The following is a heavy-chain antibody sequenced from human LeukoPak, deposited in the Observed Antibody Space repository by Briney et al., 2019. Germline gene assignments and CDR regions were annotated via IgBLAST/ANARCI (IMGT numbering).Heavy chain of an antibody. CDR1: GFTFSSYG. Sequence: GGSLRLSCAASGFTFSSYGIHWVRQAPGKGLEWVAIMWNDGITGKYADSVRGRFSVSRDNSKNTVYLEMDSLRADDTSVYYCARDGSGWSSDYWGQGTLVTVSS. J-gene: IGHJ4*02. CDR3: ARDGSGWSSDY. V-gene: IGHV3-33*01. D-gene: IGHD6-19*01. CDR2: MWNDGITG.